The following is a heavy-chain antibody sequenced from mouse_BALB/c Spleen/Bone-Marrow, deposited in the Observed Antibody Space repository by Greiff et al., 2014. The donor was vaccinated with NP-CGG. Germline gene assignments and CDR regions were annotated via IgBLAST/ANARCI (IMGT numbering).Heavy chain of an antibody. CDR2: IYPGNSDT. V-gene: IGHV1-5*01. J-gene: IGHJ4*01. D-gene: IGHD2-4*01. CDR3: TRSPTMITTYSGAMDY. CDR1: GYSFTSYW. Sequence: EVKLMESGTVLARPGASVKMSCKASGYSFTSYWMHWVKQRPGQGLEWIGAIYPGNSDTSYNQKFKGKAKLTAVSSASTAYMELSSLTNEDSAVHYCTRSPTMITTYSGAMDYWGQGTSVTVSA.